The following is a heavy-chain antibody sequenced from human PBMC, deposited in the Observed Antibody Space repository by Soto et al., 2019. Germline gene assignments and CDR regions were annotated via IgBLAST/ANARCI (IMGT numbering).Heavy chain of an antibody. CDR2: INHSGST. Sequence: SATLSLTCAVHGGSFNGYYWSWIRQPPGKGLEWIGEINHSGSTNYNPSLKSRVTISVDTSKNQFSLKLSSVTAADTAVYYCARPITIIVRCDFYSWGQGTKVTVS. CDR3: ARPITIIVRCDFYS. D-gene: IGHD3-22*01. CDR1: GGSFNGYY. J-gene: IGHJ3*02. V-gene: IGHV4-34*01.